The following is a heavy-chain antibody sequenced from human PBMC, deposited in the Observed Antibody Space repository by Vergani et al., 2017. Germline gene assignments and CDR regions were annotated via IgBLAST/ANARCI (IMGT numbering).Heavy chain of an antibody. V-gene: IGHV3-30*18. CDR1: GFTFRSYA. J-gene: IGHJ4*02. CDR2: ISNDATKE. CDR3: AKDLGSSTSSTFDY. Sequence: QVELVESGGGVVQPGGSLRLSCAASGFTFRSYAMHWVRQAPGKGLEWVAVISNDATKEKYADSVKGRFTISRDNSKNTLYLQMNSLRAEDTAVYYCAKDLGSSTSSTFDYWGQGTLVTVSS. D-gene: IGHD2-2*01.